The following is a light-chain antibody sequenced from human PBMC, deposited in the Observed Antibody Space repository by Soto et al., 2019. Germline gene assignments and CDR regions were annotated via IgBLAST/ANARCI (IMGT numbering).Light chain of an antibody. V-gene: IGLV2-23*01. CDR3: CSYAGSVV. CDR1: SSDVGSYNL. J-gene: IGLJ2*01. Sequence: QSVLTQPASVSGSPGQSITISCTGTSSDVGSYNLVSWYQQHPGKAPKLMIYEGSKRLSGVSNRFSGSKSGNTASLTISGLQAEDEADYYCCSYAGSVVFGGGTKVTVL. CDR2: EGS.